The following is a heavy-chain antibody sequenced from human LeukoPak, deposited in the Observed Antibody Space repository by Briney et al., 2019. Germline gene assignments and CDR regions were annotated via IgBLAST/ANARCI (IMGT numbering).Heavy chain of an antibody. V-gene: IGHV3-23*01. Sequence: GGSLRLSCAASGITVSTNYMTWVRQAPGKGLEWVSGTSGSGRSIHYADSVKGQFTISRDNSKNTLYLQMNSLRADDTAVYYCAKDMNSWRDGSGLGDYFDYWGQGTLVTVSS. CDR1: GITVSTNY. CDR3: AKDMNSWRDGSGLGDYFDY. J-gene: IGHJ4*02. CDR2: TSGSGRSI. D-gene: IGHD6-19*01.